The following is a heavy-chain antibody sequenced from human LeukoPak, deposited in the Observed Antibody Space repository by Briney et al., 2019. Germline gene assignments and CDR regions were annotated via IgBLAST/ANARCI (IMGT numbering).Heavy chain of an antibody. CDR3: ARGRHIVVVPAAAHDAFDI. CDR1: GYTFTGYY. CDR2: INPNSGGT. D-gene: IGHD2-2*01. J-gene: IGHJ3*02. V-gene: IGHV1-2*02. Sequence: ASVKVSCKASGYTFTGYYMHWVRQAPGQGLEWMGWINPNSGGTNYAQKFQGRVTMTRDTSISTAYMELSRLRSDGTAVYYCARGRHIVVVPAAAHDAFDIWGQGTMVTVSS.